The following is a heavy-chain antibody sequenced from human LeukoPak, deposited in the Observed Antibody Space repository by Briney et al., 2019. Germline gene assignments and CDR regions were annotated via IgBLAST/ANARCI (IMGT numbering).Heavy chain of an antibody. V-gene: IGHV3-30*02. Sequence: HPGGSLRLSCAASGFTFSSYGMHWVRQAPGKGLEWVAFIRYDGSNKYYADSVKGRFTISRDNSKNTLYLQMNSLRGEDTAEYYCARGIEYTFPGQYFQHWGQGTLVTVSS. CDR3: ARGIEYTFPGQYFQH. CDR2: IRYDGSNK. D-gene: IGHD1-1*01. CDR1: GFTFSSYG. J-gene: IGHJ1*01.